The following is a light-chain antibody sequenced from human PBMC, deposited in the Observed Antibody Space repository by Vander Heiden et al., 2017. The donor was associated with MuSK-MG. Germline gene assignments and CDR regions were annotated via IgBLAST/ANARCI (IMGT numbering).Light chain of an antibody. CDR3: QSSKT. J-gene: IGKJ1*01. V-gene: IGKV1-27*01. CDR2: AAS. CDR1: QGITDY. Sequence: DIQMTQSPSSLSASVGDRVTITCRASQGITDYLAWYQQTPGKVPKLLIYAASTLQSGVTYRFSGSGSGTDFTRTISSVRPEDVETYDCQSSKTFGQGTKVEIK.